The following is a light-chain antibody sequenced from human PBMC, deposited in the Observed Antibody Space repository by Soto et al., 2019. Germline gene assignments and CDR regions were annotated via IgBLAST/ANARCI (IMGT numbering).Light chain of an antibody. CDR3: QQRSNWPPLIS. V-gene: IGKV3-11*01. J-gene: IGKJ5*01. CDR1: QSVTTY. Sequence: EIVLTQSPDTLSLSPGERATLSCMASQSVTTYLAWYQQKPGQAPRLLIYDASNRATGIPARFSGSGSGTDFTLTISSLEPEDFAVYYCQQRSNWPPLISFGQGTRLEI. CDR2: DAS.